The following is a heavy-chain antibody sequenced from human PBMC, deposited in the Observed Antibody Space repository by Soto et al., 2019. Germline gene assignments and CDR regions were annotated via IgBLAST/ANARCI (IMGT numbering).Heavy chain of an antibody. V-gene: IGHV4-61*01. J-gene: IGHJ4*02. CDR2: IYYSGST. D-gene: IGHD6-19*01. Sequence: SETLSLTCTVPGGSVSSGSYYWSWIRQPPGKGLEWIGYIYYSGSTNYNPSLKSRVTISVDTSKNQFSLKLSSVTAADTAVYYCASRLVDNDYWGQGTLVTVSS. CDR3: ASRLVDNDY. CDR1: GGSVSSGSYY.